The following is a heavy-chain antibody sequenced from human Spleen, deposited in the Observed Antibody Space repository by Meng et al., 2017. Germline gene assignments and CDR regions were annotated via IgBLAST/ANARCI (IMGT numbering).Heavy chain of an antibody. D-gene: IGHD1-1*01. CDR3: ARENDNWNYFDY. Sequence: QVQLVQSWAEVKKVGASVMVSCTASGYTFRNYPLHWVRQAPGQRPEWMGWINAGNGNIKISQKFQGRITITSDTSATAYMELSSLRSEDTAVYFCARENDNWNYFDYWGQGSLVTVSS. CDR2: INAGNGNI. J-gene: IGHJ4*02. CDR1: GYTFRNYP. V-gene: IGHV1-3*01.